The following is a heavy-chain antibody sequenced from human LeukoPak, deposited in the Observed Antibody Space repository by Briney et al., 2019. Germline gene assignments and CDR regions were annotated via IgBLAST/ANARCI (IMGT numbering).Heavy chain of an antibody. CDR2: FIPMFSKT. V-gene: IGHV1-69*05. CDR3: ARANRFDP. Sequence: SVKVSCKASGGTFTSYAINWVRQAPGQGLEWMGDFIPMFSKTNYAQKFQGRVTMTRDMSTSTVYMELSSLRSEDTAVYYCARANRFDPWGQGTLVTVSS. J-gene: IGHJ5*02. CDR1: GGTFTSYA.